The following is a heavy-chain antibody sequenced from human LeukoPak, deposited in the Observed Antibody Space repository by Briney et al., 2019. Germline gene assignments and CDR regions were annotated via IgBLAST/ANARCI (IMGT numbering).Heavy chain of an antibody. D-gene: IGHD1-14*01. CDR2: IRYDGSNK. CDR1: GFTFSSYG. CDR3: ASIRRAFDY. Sequence: AGGSLRLSCAASGFTFSSYGMHWVRQAPGKGLEWVAFIRYDGSNKYYADSVKGRFTISRDNAKNSLYLQMNSLRAEDTAVYYCASIRRAFDYWGQGTLVTVSS. J-gene: IGHJ4*02. V-gene: IGHV3-30*02.